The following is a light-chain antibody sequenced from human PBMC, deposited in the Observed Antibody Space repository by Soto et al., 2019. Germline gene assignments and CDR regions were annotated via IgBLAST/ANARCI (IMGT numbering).Light chain of an antibody. Sequence: EIVLTQSPGTLSLSPGERATLSCRASQSVSSNYLAWYQQRPGQGPRLLIFGASYRATGIPDRFSGSGSGTDFTLTISRLEPEDFTVYYCQHYGSSPPEFTFGPGTRVDSK. V-gene: IGKV3-20*01. CDR2: GAS. J-gene: IGKJ3*01. CDR1: QSVSSNY. CDR3: QHYGSSPPEFT.